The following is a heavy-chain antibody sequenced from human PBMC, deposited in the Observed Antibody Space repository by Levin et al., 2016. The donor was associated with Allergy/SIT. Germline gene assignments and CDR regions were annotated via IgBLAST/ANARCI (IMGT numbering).Heavy chain of an antibody. CDR2: IYYSGST. J-gene: IGHJ4*02. CDR3: ARGSLGGITMVRGAGHPFDY. D-gene: IGHD3-10*01. V-gene: IGHV4-31*02. Sequence: RQAPGKGLEWIGCIYYSGSTYYNPSLKSRVTISVDTSKNQFSLKLSSVTAADTAVYYCARGSLGGITMVRGAGHPFDYWGQGTLVTVSS.